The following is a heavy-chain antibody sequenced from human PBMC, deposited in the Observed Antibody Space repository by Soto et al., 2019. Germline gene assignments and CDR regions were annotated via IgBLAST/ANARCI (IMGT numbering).Heavy chain of an antibody. CDR2: ISFSSGHI. CDR3: VRVSLDSYLDY. J-gene: IGHJ4*02. V-gene: IGHV3-21*01. D-gene: IGHD2-2*01. Sequence: EVQLVESGGGLVKPGGSLRLSCAASGFPFRNFAMNWVRQAPGKGLEWVSSISFSSGHIYYADSVKGRFTISRDDTNNSLYLQMNSLRAEDTAVYYCVRVSLDSYLDYWGQGTLVTVSS. CDR1: GFPFRNFA.